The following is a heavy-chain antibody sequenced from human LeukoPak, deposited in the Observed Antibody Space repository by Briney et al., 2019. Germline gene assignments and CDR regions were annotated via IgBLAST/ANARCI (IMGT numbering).Heavy chain of an antibody. J-gene: IGHJ3*02. D-gene: IGHD2-8*01. CDR1: GFTFNSYW. CDR2: INSDGSGT. V-gene: IGHV3-74*01. Sequence: GGSLRLSCAASGFTFNSYWVHWARQAPGKGLVWVSRINSDGSGTSDADFVKGRFTISRDNSKNTLYLQMNSLRAEDTAMYYCARDRRTNDAFDIWGQGTMVTVSS. CDR3: ARDRRTNDAFDI.